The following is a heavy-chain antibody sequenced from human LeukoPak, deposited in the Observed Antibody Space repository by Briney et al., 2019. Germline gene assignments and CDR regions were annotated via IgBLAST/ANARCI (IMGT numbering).Heavy chain of an antibody. Sequence: SETLSLTCTVSGGSISSYYWSWIRQPPGKGLEWIGYIYTSGSTNYNPSLKSRVTISVDTSKNQFSLKLSSVTAADTAVYYCARGITTVDYWGQGTLVTVSS. V-gene: IGHV4-4*09. CDR3: ARGITTVDY. CDR1: GGSISSYY. J-gene: IGHJ4*02. CDR2: IYTSGST. D-gene: IGHD3-3*01.